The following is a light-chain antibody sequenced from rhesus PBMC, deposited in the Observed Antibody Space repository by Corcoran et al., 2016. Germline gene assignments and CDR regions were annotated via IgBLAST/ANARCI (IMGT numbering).Light chain of an antibody. CDR2: MAS. CDR1: QGISSW. Sequence: DIQMTQSPSSLSASVGDTVTITCRASQGISSWLAWYQQKPGKAPKLLIYMASSLQSGVPSRFSGSGSGTDFTLTIRSLQSEDFAAYYCQQYSSRPPLTFGGGTKVEIK. V-gene: IGKV1-22*01. CDR3: QQYSSRPPLT. J-gene: IGKJ4*01.